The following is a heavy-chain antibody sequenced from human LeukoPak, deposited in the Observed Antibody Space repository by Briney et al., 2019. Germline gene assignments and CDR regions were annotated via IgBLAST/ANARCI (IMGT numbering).Heavy chain of an antibody. J-gene: IGHJ4*02. CDR3: ARDVDELGYCSSTSCRRLYYFDY. V-gene: IGHV1-2*02. D-gene: IGHD2-2*01. CDR2: INPNSGGT. CDR1: GYTFTGYY. Sequence: ASVKVSCKPSGYTFTGYYMHWVRQAPGQGLEWMGWINPNSGGTNHAQRLQGRVTMTRDTSISTAYMEVSRLRSADTAVYYCARDVDELGYCSSTSCRRLYYFDYWGQGTLVTVSS.